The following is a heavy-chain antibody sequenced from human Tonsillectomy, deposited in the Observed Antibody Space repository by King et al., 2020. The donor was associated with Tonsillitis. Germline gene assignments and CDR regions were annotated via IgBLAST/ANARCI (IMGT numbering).Heavy chain of an antibody. D-gene: IGHD6-25*01. CDR3: ARTGEIAAAGTGGYSGMDV. CDR1: GYTFTGYY. J-gene: IGHJ6*02. CDR2: INPNSGGT. V-gene: IGHV1-2*02. Sequence: QLVQSGAEVKKPGASVKVSCKASGYTFTGYYMHWVRQAPGQGLEWMGWINPNSGGTNFAQKFQGRVTMTRDTSISTAHMELSRLRSDDTAVYYCARTGEIAAAGTGGYSGMDVWGQGTTVTVSS.